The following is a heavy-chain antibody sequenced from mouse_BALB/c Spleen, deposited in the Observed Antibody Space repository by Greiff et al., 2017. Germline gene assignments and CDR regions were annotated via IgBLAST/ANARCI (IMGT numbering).Heavy chain of an antibody. Sequence: VMLVESGAELARPGASVKMSCKASGYTFTSYTMHWVKQRPGQGLEWIGYINPSSGYTNYNQKFKDKATLTADKSSSTAYMQLSSLTSEDSAVYYCARSVLRLLDYFDYWGQGTTLTVSS. D-gene: IGHD1-2*01. CDR3: ARSVLRLLDYFDY. CDR2: INPSSGYT. CDR1: GYTFTSYT. J-gene: IGHJ2*01. V-gene: IGHV1-4*01.